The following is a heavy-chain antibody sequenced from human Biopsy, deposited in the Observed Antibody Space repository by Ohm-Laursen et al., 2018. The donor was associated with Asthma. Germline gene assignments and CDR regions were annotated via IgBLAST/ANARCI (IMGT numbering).Heavy chain of an antibody. D-gene: IGHD4-17*01. CDR1: GGSISSGGYY. CDR3: ARFRSDQTGYGDYYYYGMDV. V-gene: IGHV4-31*03. J-gene: IGHJ6*02. Sequence: TLSLTCTVSGGSISSGGYYWSWIRQHPGKGLEWIGYIYYSGSTYYNPSLKSRVTISVDTSKNQFSLKLSSVTAADTAVYYCARFRSDQTGYGDYYYYGMDVWGQGTTVTVPS. CDR2: IYYSGST.